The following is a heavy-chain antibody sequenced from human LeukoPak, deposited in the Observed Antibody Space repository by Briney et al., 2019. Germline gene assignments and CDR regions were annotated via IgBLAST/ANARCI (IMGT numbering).Heavy chain of an antibody. CDR3: ARGPSWGGCSSGWHTDHYYYYYGMDV. J-gene: IGHJ6*02. CDR2: IYYSGST. D-gene: IGHD6-19*01. V-gene: IGHV4-59*01. CDR1: GGSISSYY. Sequence: PSETLSLTCTVSGGSISSYYWSWIRQPPGKGLEWIGYIYYSGSTNYNPSLKSRVTISVDTSKNQFSLKLSSVTAADTAVYYCARGPSWGGCSSGWHTDHYYYYYGMDVWGQGTTVTVSS.